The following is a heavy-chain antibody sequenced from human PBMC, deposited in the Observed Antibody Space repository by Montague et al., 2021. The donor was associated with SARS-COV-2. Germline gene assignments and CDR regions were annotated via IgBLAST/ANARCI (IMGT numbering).Heavy chain of an antibody. V-gene: IGHV2-5*02. CDR1: GFSLSTSGVG. J-gene: IGHJ4*02. Sequence: PALVKPTQTLTLTCTFSGFSLSTSGVGVAWIRQPPGKALEWLAFIFWDDAQHYIPSLKTRLTITKDTSKNQVVLTMSNMDLVDTATYYCAHSVPTIPANPTTPFDVWGQGTLVTVSS. CDR2: IFWDDAQ. D-gene: IGHD2-21*01. CDR3: AHSVPTIPANPTTPFDV.